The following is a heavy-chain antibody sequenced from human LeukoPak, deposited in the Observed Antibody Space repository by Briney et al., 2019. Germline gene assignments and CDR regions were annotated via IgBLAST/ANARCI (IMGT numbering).Heavy chain of an antibody. CDR2: INHSGST. D-gene: IGHD3-9*01. V-gene: IGHV4-34*01. CDR3: ARVRRDILTGYLDAFDI. J-gene: IGHJ3*02. CDR1: GGSFSGYY. Sequence: PSETLSLTCAVYGGSFSGYYWSGIRQPPGKGREGIGEINHSGSTNYNSSLKSRGTISVDTAKNQFSLKLRSVTAADTAVYYCARVRRDILTGYLDAFDIWGQGTMVTVSS.